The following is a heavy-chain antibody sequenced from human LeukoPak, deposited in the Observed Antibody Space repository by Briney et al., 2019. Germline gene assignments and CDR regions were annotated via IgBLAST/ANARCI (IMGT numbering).Heavy chain of an antibody. Sequence: GGSLRLSCAASGFTFSSYWMSWARQAPGKGLEWVSSISSSSSYIYYADSVKGRFTISRDNAKNSLYLQMNSLRAEDTAVYYCARDGMVRGVHDYWGQGTLVTVSS. J-gene: IGHJ4*02. D-gene: IGHD3-10*01. CDR3: ARDGMVRGVHDY. CDR1: GFTFSSYW. CDR2: ISSSSSYI. V-gene: IGHV3-21*01.